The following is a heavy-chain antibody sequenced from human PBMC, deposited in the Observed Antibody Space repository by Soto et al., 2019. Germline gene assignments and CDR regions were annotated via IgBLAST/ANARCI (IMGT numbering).Heavy chain of an antibody. Sequence: ASVKVSCKASGYTFTSYGISWVRQAPGQGLEWMGWISAYNGNTNYAQKLQGRVTMTTDTSTSTAYMELRSLRSDDTAVYYCARVRVGVVTAILHDYWGQGTLVTVSS. V-gene: IGHV1-18*04. J-gene: IGHJ4*02. CDR3: ARVRVGVVTAILHDY. CDR2: ISAYNGNT. D-gene: IGHD2-21*02. CDR1: GYTFTSYG.